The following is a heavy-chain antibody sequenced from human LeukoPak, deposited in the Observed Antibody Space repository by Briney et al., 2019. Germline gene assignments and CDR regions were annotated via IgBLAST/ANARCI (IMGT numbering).Heavy chain of an antibody. CDR2: ISGSGGST. D-gene: IGHD2-15*01. CDR3: ANDEIRLGYCSGGSCYPFDY. CDR1: GFIFSSYA. J-gene: IGHJ4*02. V-gene: IGHV3-23*01. Sequence: RPGGSLRLSCAASGFIFSSYAMSWVRQAPGKGLEWVSAISGSGGSTYYADSVKGRFTISRDNSKNTLYLQMNSLRAEDTAVYYCANDEIRLGYCSGGSCYPFDYWGQGTLVTVSS.